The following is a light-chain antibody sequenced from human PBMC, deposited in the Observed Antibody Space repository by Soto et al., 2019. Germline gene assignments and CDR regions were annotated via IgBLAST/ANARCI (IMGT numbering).Light chain of an antibody. Sequence: QSALTQPPSASGSPGQSVTISCTGTSSDIGAYNYVSWYQQYPGKAPKLIIYEVSQRPSGVPDRFSGSIDSSSNSASLTISGLKTEDEADYYCQSYDSSMWVFGGGTKLTVL. CDR2: EVS. CDR1: SSDIGAYNY. V-gene: IGLV2-8*01. J-gene: IGLJ3*02. CDR3: QSYDSSMWV.